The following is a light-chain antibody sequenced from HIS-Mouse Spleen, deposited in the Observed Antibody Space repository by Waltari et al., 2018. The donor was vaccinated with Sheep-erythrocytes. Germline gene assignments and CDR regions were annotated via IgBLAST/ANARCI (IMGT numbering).Light chain of an antibody. V-gene: IGKV1-6*01. CDR1: QGIRND. CDR3: LQDYNYPYT. Sequence: AIQMTQSPSSLSGSVGDRVTITCRASQGIRNDLGWYQQKTGKAPKILIYAASSLQSGVPSRFSGSGSGTDFTLTISSLQPEDFATYYCLQDYNYPYTFGQGTKLEIK. CDR2: AAS. J-gene: IGKJ2*01.